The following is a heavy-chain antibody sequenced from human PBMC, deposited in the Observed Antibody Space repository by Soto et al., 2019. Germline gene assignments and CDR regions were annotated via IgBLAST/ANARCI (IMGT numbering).Heavy chain of an antibody. D-gene: IGHD5-18*01. CDR1: GFTVSSNY. J-gene: IGHJ6*03. Sequence: GGSLRLSCAASGFTVSSNYMSWVRQAPGKGLEWVSVIYSGGSTYYADSVKGRFTNSRDNSKNTLYVQMNSLRAEDTAVYYCAGDRRKIQLLRHYFYYYYLDVWGKGTTVTVSS. V-gene: IGHV3-66*01. CDR3: AGDRRKIQLLRHYFYYYYLDV. CDR2: IYSGGST.